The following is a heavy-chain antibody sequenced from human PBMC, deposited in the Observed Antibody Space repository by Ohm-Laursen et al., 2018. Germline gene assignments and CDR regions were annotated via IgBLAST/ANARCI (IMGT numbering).Heavy chain of an antibody. Sequence: GSLRLSCAASGFTVNNNYMSWVRQAPGKGLERVSVIHSGGNTYYVDSVKGRFSISRDNSKNTVYLQMNSLRAEDTAVYYCARGVYATPYLDYWGQGTLVTVSS. V-gene: IGHV3-66*01. D-gene: IGHD2-8*01. CDR3: ARGVYATPYLDY. J-gene: IGHJ4*02. CDR1: GFTVNNNY. CDR2: IHSGGNT.